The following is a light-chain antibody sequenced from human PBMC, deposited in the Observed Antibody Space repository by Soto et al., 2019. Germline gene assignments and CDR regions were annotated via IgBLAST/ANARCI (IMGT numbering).Light chain of an antibody. V-gene: IGKV3-11*01. Sequence: IVLTHSPSTLSLSPGERATLSCRARQSVSSDLAWYQQKPGQAPRLLIYDASNRATGIPARFSGSGSGTDFTLIISSLEPEDSAVYCCQQRTNWPWTFGQGTKVDIK. J-gene: IGKJ1*01. CDR1: QSVSSD. CDR2: DAS. CDR3: QQRTNWPWT.